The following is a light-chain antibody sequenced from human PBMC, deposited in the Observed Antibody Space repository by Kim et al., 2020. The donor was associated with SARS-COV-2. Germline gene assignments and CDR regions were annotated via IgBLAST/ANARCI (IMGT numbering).Light chain of an antibody. CDR3: ATWDDRLGGRV. Sequence: GQRVTISCSGSQSNIGDNTVDWYQQLPGTAPKLLIYNNNLRPSGVPDRFSGSRFGTSASLAISGLQSEDEGDYYCATWDDRLGGRVFGGGTQLTVL. J-gene: IGLJ2*01. CDR2: NNN. V-gene: IGLV1-44*01. CDR1: QSNIGDNT.